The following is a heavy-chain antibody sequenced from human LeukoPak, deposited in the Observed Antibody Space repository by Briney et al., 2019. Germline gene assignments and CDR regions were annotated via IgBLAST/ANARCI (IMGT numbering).Heavy chain of an antibody. Sequence: SETLSLTCAVYGGSFSGYYWSWIRQPPGKGLEWIGEINHSGSTNYNPSLKSRVTISVDTSKNQFSLKLSSVTAADTAVYYCASHAVRITMIVVVSNWFDPWGQGTLVTVSS. V-gene: IGHV4-34*01. J-gene: IGHJ5*02. D-gene: IGHD3-22*01. CDR3: ASHAVRITMIVVVSNWFDP. CDR2: INHSGST. CDR1: GGSFSGYY.